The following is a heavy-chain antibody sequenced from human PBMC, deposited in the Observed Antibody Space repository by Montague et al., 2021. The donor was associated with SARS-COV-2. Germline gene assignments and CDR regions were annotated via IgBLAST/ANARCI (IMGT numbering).Heavy chain of an antibody. Sequence: SETLSLTCGVHGGPISGYYWNWICLCPGQGLERNGIINNERNSRNNSNLKSRVTISIDISNKKISLRLSPVTVAATDVYFCESGGVHYCGGGCWNYYDMDVWGQGTTVTVSS. V-gene: IGHV4-34*01. CDR1: GGPISGYY. CDR2: INNERNS. D-gene: IGHD2-21*02. CDR3: ESGGVHYCGGGCWNYYDMDV. J-gene: IGHJ6*02.